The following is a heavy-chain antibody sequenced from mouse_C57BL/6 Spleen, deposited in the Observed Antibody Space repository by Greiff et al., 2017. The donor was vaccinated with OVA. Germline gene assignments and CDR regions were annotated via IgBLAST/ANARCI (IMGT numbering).Heavy chain of an antibody. CDR2: IYPGSGST. Sequence: VQLQQPGAELVKPGASVKMSCKASGYTFTSYWITWVKQRPGQGLEWIGDIYPGSGSTNYNEKFKSKVTLTVDTSSSTAYMQLSSLTSEDSAVYYCARGELDLYYFDYWGQGTTLTVSS. V-gene: IGHV1-55*01. J-gene: IGHJ2*01. CDR3: ARGELDLYYFDY. D-gene: IGHD4-1*01. CDR1: GYTFTSYW.